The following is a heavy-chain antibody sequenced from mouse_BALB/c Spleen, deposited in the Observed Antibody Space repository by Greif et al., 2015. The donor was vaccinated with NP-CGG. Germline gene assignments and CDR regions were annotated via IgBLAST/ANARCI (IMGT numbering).Heavy chain of an antibody. CDR1: GFSLTSYD. V-gene: IGHV2-9-2*01. J-gene: IGHJ4*01. CDR3: VRDYYGAGGYAMDY. D-gene: IGHD1-1*01. Sequence: VKLVESGPGLVAPSQSLSITCTVSGFSLTSYDISWIRQPPGKGLEWLGVIWTSGGTNYNSAFMSRLSISKDNSKSQVFLKMNSLQTDDTAIYYCVRDYYGAGGYAMDYWGQGTSVTVSS. CDR2: IWTSGGT.